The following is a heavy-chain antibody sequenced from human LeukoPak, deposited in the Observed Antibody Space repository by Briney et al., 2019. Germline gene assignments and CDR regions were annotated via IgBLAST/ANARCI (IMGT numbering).Heavy chain of an antibody. CDR3: ARLRIVVVPAAIDY. Sequence: PSETLSLTCTVSGGSISSSSYYWGWIRQPPGKGLEWIGIIYYSGSTYYNPSLKSRVTISVDTSKNQFSLKLSSVTAADTAVYYYARLRIVVVPAAIDYWGQGTLVTVSS. V-gene: IGHV4-39*07. CDR2: IYYSGST. J-gene: IGHJ4*02. CDR1: GGSISSSSYY. D-gene: IGHD2-2*01.